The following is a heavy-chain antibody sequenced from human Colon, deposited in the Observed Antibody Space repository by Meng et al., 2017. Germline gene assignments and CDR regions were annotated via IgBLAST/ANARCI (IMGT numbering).Heavy chain of an antibody. Sequence: QVQLQQSGPGLVKPRQTLPPPCVISVDTVSSNTAAWNWIRQTPSRGLEWLGRTYYRSKWYNEYAVSVKSRMTFNADTSKNQVSLQVNSVTPEDTAVYYCARDHGYSYGLPLDYWGQGILVTVSS. J-gene: IGHJ4*02. V-gene: IGHV6-1*01. CDR2: TYYRSKWYN. D-gene: IGHD5-18*01. CDR1: VDTVSSNTAA. CDR3: ARDHGYSYGLPLDY.